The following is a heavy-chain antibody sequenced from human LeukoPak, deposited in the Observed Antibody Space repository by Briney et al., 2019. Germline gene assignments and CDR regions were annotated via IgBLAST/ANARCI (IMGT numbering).Heavy chain of an antibody. CDR3: ARGRPDNYDFWSGYRYYYYYYMDV. CDR2: IYHSGST. V-gene: IGHV4-38-2*02. J-gene: IGHJ6*03. Sequence: SETLSLTWTVSGYSISSGYYWGWIRQPPGKGLEWIGSIYHSGSTYYNPSLKSRVTISVDTSKNQFSLKLSSVTAADTAVYYCARGRPDNYDFWSGYRYYYYYYMDVWGKGTTVTVSS. D-gene: IGHD3-3*01. CDR1: GYSISSGYY.